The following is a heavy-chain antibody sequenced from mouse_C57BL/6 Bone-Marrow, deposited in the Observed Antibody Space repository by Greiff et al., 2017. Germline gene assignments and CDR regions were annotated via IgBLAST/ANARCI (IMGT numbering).Heavy chain of an antibody. J-gene: IGHJ1*03. CDR3: ARHGQGYFDV. CDR2: IYPGSGNT. V-gene: IGHV1-76*01. Sequence: VQLVESGAELVRPGASVKLSCKASGYTFTDYYINWVKQRPGQGLEWIARIYPGSGNTYYNEKFKGKATLTAEKSSSTAYMQLSSLTSEDSAVYFCARHGQGYFDVWGTGTTVTVSS. CDR1: GYTFTDYY.